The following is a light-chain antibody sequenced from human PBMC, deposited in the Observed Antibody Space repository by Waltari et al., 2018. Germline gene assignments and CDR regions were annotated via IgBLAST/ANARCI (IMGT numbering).Light chain of an antibody. V-gene: IGKV3-11*01. CDR3: QHRHRWPLT. CDR1: QSVSSY. J-gene: IGKJ4*01. CDR2: DAF. Sequence: EIVLTQSPATLSLSPGERATLSCRASQSVSSYLAWYQQKPGQAPRLLIYDAFNRATGIPARFSGSGSGTDFTLTITSLEPEDFAVYYCQHRHRWPLTFGGGTKVEIK.